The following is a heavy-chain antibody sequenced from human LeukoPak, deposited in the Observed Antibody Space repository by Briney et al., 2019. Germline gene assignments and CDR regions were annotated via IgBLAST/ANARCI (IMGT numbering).Heavy chain of an antibody. V-gene: IGHV1-18*01. D-gene: IGHD4-17*01. CDR2: ISPYNGNT. Sequence: ASVKVSCKASGGTFSSYAISWVRQAPGQGLEWMGWISPYNGNTNFAQNLQGRVTMTTDTSTSTAYMELRSLRSDDTAVYYCARTLSYGDYDLNYFDYWGQGTLVTVSS. J-gene: IGHJ4*02. CDR1: GGTFSSYA. CDR3: ARTLSYGDYDLNYFDY.